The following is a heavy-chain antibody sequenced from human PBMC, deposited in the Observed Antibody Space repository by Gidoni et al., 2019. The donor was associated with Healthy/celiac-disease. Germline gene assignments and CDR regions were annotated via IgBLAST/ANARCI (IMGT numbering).Heavy chain of an antibody. Sequence: EVQLLESGGGLVQPGGSLRLSCAASGFTFSSYAMSWVRQAPGKGLEWVSAISGSGGSTYYADSVKGRFTISRDNSKNTLYLQMNSLRAEDTAVYYCAKDTRQWLVQYYYYGMDVWGQGTTVTVSS. CDR1: GFTFSSYA. V-gene: IGHV3-23*01. CDR2: ISGSGGST. CDR3: AKDTRQWLVQYYYYGMDV. D-gene: IGHD6-19*01. J-gene: IGHJ6*02.